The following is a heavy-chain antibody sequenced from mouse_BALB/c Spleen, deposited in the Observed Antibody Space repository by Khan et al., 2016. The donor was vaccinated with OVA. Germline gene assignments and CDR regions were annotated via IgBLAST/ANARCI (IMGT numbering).Heavy chain of an antibody. D-gene: IGHD3-2*02. J-gene: IGHJ2*01. Sequence: QVQLKQSGAEPVRPGASVKLSRKTSGYILPSYWIHWVKQRSGQGLEWIARIYPVTYNTYYNENLKDKAILTAAKSSRTAYMQLSSLKSEDAAVYFCGREEALYYLDYWGQGTTLTVSS. CDR3: GREEALYYLDY. CDR2: IYPVTYNT. CDR1: GYILPSYW. V-gene: IGHV1-76*01.